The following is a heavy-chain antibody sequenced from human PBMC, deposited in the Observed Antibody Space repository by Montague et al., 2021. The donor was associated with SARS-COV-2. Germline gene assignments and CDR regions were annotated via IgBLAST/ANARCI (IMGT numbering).Heavy chain of an antibody. CDR1: SGSFSDYY. Sequence: SETLSLTCAVYSGSFSDYYWTWIRQPPGKGLEWIGETNHSGSTNYNPSLKSRVTISVDTSKNQFSLKLNSVSAADTAVYYCARGQVTIFGVLIMLPAAGALDIWGQGTMVTVSS. V-gene: IGHV4-34*01. J-gene: IGHJ3*02. CDR3: ARGQVTIFGVLIMLPAAGALDI. CDR2: TNHSGST. D-gene: IGHD3-3*01.